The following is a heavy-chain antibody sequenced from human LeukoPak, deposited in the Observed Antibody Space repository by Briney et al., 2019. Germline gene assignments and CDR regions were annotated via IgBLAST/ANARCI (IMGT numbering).Heavy chain of an antibody. CDR3: ARDLNDYYYYYMDV. Sequence: SETLSLTCTVSGGSISSYYWSWIRQPAGKGLEWIGRIYTSGSTNYNPSLKSRVTMSVDTSKDQFSLKLSSVTAADTAVYYCARDLNDYYYYYMDVWGKGATVTVSS. D-gene: IGHD1-1*01. J-gene: IGHJ6*03. V-gene: IGHV4-4*07. CDR2: IYTSGST. CDR1: GGSISSYY.